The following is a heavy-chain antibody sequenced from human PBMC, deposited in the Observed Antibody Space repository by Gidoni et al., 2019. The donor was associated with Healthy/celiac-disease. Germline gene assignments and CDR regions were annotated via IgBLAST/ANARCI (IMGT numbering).Heavy chain of an antibody. D-gene: IGHD2-15*01. CDR3: ARVGWNWFDP. J-gene: IGHJ5*02. CDR2: IYHSGST. Sequence: QLQLQESGSGLVKPSQTLSLTCPVSGGSISSGGYSWRWIRQPPGKGLEWIGYIYHSGSTYYNPSLKSRVTISVDRSKNQFSLKLSSVTAADTAVYYCARVGWNWFDPWGQGTLVTVSS. CDR1: GGSISSGGYS. V-gene: IGHV4-30-2*01.